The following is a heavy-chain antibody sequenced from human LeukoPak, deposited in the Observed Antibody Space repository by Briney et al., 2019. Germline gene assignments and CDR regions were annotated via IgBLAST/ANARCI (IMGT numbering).Heavy chain of an antibody. D-gene: IGHD6-13*01. CDR1: GGSINRYY. V-gene: IGHV4-59*01. CDR3: ARGQLVPDNWFDP. CDR2: IYYSGST. J-gene: IGHJ5*02. Sequence: PSETLSLTCTVSGGSINRYYWSWIRQPPGKGLEWIGYIYYSGSTNYNPSLKSRVTISVDTSKNQFSLKLSSVTAADTAVYFCARGQLVPDNWFDPWGQGTLVTVSS.